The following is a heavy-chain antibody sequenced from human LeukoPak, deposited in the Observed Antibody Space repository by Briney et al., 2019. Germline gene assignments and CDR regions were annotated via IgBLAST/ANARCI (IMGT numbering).Heavy chain of an antibody. CDR1: GFTFSSYA. V-gene: IGHV3-11*04. CDR2: ISSSGSTI. CDR3: ASSHYDSSGYYYY. Sequence: GGSLRLSCAASGFTFSSYAMSWIRQAPGKGLEWVSYISSSGSTIYYADSVKGRFTISRDNAKNSLHLQMNSLRAEDTAVYYCASSHYDSSGYYYYWGQGTLVTVSS. D-gene: IGHD3-22*01. J-gene: IGHJ4*02.